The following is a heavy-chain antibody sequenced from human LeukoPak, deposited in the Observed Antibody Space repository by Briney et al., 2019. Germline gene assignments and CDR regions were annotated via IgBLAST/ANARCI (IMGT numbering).Heavy chain of an antibody. Sequence: SETLSLTCSVSGDSISSNNFYWGWIRQPPGKGLEWIGSIFYTGNTYYNPSLKSRVTISVDTSKNQFSLKLSSVTAADTAVYYCARDLGTPYYFDYWGQGTLVTVSS. CDR2: IFYTGNT. CDR1: GDSISSNNFY. CDR3: ARDLGTPYYFDY. V-gene: IGHV4-39*07. J-gene: IGHJ4*02. D-gene: IGHD7-27*01.